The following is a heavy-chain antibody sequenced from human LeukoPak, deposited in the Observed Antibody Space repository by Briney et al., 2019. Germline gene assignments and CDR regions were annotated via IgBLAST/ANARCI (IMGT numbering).Heavy chain of an antibody. CDR3: ARDTPRWTLEENGGDY. D-gene: IGHD3/OR15-3a*01. J-gene: IGHJ4*02. CDR1: GGSISSSNW. Sequence: SETLSLTCAVSGGSISSSNWWSWVRQPPGKGLEWIGEIYHSGSTNYNPSLKSRVTISVDKSKNQFSLKLSSVTAADTAVYYCARDTPRWTLEENGGDYWGQGTLVTVSS. V-gene: IGHV4-4*02. CDR2: IYHSGST.